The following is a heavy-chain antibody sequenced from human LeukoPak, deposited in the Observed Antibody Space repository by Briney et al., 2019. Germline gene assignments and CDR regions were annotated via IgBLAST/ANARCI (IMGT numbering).Heavy chain of an antibody. J-gene: IGHJ6*03. CDR2: ISSSSSTI. CDR3: ARYYDFWSGYPNMDV. CDR1: GFTFSSYS. Sequence: GRSLRLSCAASGFTFSSYSMNWVRQAPGKGLEWVSYISSSSSTIYYADSVKGRFTISRDNAKNSLYLQMNSLRAEDTAVYYCARYYDFWSGYPNMDVWGKGTTVTVSS. D-gene: IGHD3-3*01. V-gene: IGHV3-48*01.